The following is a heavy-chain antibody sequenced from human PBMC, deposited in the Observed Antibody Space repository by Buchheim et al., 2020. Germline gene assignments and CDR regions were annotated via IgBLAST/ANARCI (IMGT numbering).Heavy chain of an antibody. V-gene: IGHV3-23*01. CDR2: ISGSGGTT. Sequence: EVQLLESGGGLVQPGGSLRLSCAASGFTFSSSAMRWVRQAPGKGLEWVSGISGSGGTTYYADSVKGRFTISRDNSKNTVYLQMISLTAEDTAVYYCAKDPHRQPAAIHWGYYYYGMDVWGQGTT. CDR1: GFTFSSSA. CDR3: AKDPHRQPAAIHWGYYYYGMDV. J-gene: IGHJ6*02. D-gene: IGHD2-2*02.